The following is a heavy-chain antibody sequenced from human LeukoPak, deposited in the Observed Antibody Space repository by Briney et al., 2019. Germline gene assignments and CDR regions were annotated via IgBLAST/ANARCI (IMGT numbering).Heavy chain of an antibody. V-gene: IGHV3-23*01. CDR1: GFTFSSYA. CDR2: ISGRGGST. D-gene: IGHD3-10*01. CDR3: AKAIGGEYYYYGMDV. J-gene: IGHJ6*02. Sequence: GGSLRLSCAASGFTFSSYAMSWVRQAPGKGLEWVSAISGRGGSTYYADSVKGRFTISRDNSKNTLYLQMNRLRAEKTAVYYCAKAIGGEYYYYGMDVWGQGTTVTVSS.